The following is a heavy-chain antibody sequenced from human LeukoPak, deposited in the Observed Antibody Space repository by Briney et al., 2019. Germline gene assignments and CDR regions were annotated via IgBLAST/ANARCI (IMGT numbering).Heavy chain of an antibody. D-gene: IGHD5-24*01. Sequence: GGSLRLSCAASGFTFSNYRMNWVRQAPGKGLEWVSSISSSSIYIYYADSLKGRFTISRDNAKNSLYPQMNSLRAEDTAVYYCARGRDGYNLVDAFDIWGQGIMVTVSS. J-gene: IGHJ3*02. CDR3: ARGRDGYNLVDAFDI. V-gene: IGHV3-21*01. CDR1: GFTFSNYR. CDR2: ISSSSIYI.